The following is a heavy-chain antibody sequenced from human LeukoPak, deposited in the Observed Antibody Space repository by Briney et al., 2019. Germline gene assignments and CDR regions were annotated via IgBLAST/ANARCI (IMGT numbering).Heavy chain of an antibody. CDR3: ARVRVPAAHYWYFDL. CDR2: IYTSGST. CDR1: GGSISSGSYY. D-gene: IGHD2-2*01. J-gene: IGHJ2*01. Sequence: PSQTLSLTCTVSGGSISSGSYYWSWIRQPAGKGLEWIGRIYTSGSTNYNPSLKSRVTISVDTSKNQFSLKLSSVTAADTAVYYCARVRVPAAHYWYFDLWGRGTLVTVSS. V-gene: IGHV4-61*02.